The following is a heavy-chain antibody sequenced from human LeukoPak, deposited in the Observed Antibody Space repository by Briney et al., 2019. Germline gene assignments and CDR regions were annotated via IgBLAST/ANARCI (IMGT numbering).Heavy chain of an antibody. CDR2: ISGSGGST. Sequence: GGSLRLSCAAFGFTFSSYAMSWVRQAPGKGLEWVSAISGSGGSTYYADSVKGRFTISRDNSKNTLYLQMNSLRAEDTAVYYCAKDRYSYGWDYYFDYWGQGTLVTVSS. V-gene: IGHV3-23*01. D-gene: IGHD5-18*01. CDR1: GFTFSSYA. J-gene: IGHJ4*02. CDR3: AKDRYSYGWDYYFDY.